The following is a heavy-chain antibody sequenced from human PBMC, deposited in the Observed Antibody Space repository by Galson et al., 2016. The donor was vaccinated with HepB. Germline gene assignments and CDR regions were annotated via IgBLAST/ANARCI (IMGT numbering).Heavy chain of an antibody. J-gene: IGHJ5*02. CDR1: GFTFSSYI. Sequence: SLRLSCAASGFTFSSYIINWVRQAPGKGLEWISYISSTNNTFYYAYSVKGRFTISRDNAKNSLYLQMHSLRDEDNAVHYCLSRRTFDPRGQGTLVTVSP. V-gene: IGHV3-48*02. CDR3: LSRRTFDP. CDR2: ISSTNNTF.